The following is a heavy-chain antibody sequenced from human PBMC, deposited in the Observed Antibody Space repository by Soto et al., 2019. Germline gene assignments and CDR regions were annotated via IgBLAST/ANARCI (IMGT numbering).Heavy chain of an antibody. Sequence: TLSLTCTVSGGSISSGGYYWSWIRQHPGKGLEWIGYIYYSGSTYYNPSLKSRVTISVDTSKNQFSLKLSSVTAADTAVYYCARARYCTNGVCYLAPSAFDIWGQGTMVTVSS. J-gene: IGHJ3*02. CDR2: IYYSGST. V-gene: IGHV4-31*03. CDR3: ARARYCTNGVCYLAPSAFDI. D-gene: IGHD2-8*01. CDR1: GGSISSGGYY.